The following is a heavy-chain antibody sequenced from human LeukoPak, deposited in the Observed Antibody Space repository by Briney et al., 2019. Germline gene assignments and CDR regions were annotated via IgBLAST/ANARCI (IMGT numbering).Heavy chain of an antibody. V-gene: IGHV3-30*18. CDR3: AKDGVVAATSYGMDV. Sequence: PGGSLRLSCAASGFTFSSYGMHWVRQAPGKGLEWVAVISYDGSNKYYADSVKGRFTISRDNSKNTLYLQMNSLRAEDTAVYYCAKDGVVAATSYGMDVWGQETTVTVSS. J-gene: IGHJ6*02. D-gene: IGHD2-15*01. CDR2: ISYDGSNK. CDR1: GFTFSSYG.